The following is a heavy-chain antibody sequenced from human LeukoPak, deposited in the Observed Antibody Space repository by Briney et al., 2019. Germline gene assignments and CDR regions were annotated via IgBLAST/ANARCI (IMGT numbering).Heavy chain of an antibody. Sequence: PGGSLRLSCAASGFTFSSYSMNWVRQAPVKGLEWVSAISGSGGSTYYADSVKGRFTISRDNSKNTLYLQMNSLRAEDTAVYYCAKGHKDGDAFDIWGQGTMVTVSS. CDR1: GFTFSSYS. CDR3: AKGHKDGDAFDI. J-gene: IGHJ3*02. V-gene: IGHV3-23*01. CDR2: ISGSGGST.